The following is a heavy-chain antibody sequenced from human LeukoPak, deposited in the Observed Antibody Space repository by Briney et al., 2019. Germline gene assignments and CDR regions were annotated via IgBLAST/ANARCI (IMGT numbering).Heavy chain of an antibody. D-gene: IGHD2-21*02. V-gene: IGHV3-48*03. CDR2: IGSGGSPI. Sequence: PGGSLRLSCAASGFTFSSYEMNWVRQAPGKGLKWVSYIGSGGSPIYYADSVKGRFTISRDNAKNSVYLQMNSLRGEDTALYYCAREELDCGGDCFQHWGRGTPVTVSS. CDR1: GFTFSSYE. CDR3: AREELDCGGDCFQH. J-gene: IGHJ4*02.